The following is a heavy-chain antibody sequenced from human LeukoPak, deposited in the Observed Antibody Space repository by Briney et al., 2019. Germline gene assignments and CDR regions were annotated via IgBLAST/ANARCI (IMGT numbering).Heavy chain of an antibody. CDR2: IKQDGSEK. CDR3: ARDIVVVPLVMGWFDP. Sequence: GGSLRLSCAASGFTFSSYWMSWVRQAPGKGLEWVANIKQDGSEKYYVDSVKGRFTISRDNAKNSLYLQMNSLRAEDTAVYYCARDIVVVPLVMGWFDPWGQGTLVTVSS. CDR1: GFTFSSYW. V-gene: IGHV3-7*03. D-gene: IGHD2-2*01. J-gene: IGHJ5*02.